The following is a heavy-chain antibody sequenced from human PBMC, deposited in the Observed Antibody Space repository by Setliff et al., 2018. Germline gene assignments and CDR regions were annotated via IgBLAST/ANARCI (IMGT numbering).Heavy chain of an antibody. CDR1: GYTFTSYG. CDR3: ATSYSGSYYGY. CDR2: IIPIFGTA. Sequence: SVKVSCKASGYTFTSYGISWVRQAPGQGLEWMGRIIPIFGTANYALKFQGRVTITADKSTSTAYMELSSLRSEDTAVYYCATSYSGSYYGYWGQGTLVTVSS. V-gene: IGHV1-69*06. J-gene: IGHJ4*02. D-gene: IGHD1-26*01.